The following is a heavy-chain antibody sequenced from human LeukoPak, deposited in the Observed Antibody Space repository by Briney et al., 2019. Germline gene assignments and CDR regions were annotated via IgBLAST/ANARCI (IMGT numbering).Heavy chain of an antibody. CDR1: GYIFTTYA. CDR3: ARGQRDGYNYYFDY. V-gene: IGHV1-3*01. CDR2: INADDGNT. J-gene: IGHJ4*02. D-gene: IGHD5-24*01. Sequence: ASVKVSCKTSGYIFTTYAIHWVRQAPGRGLEWVGLINADDGNTRYSQRFQGRVTITRDTSANTAYMELSSLRSEDTAVYYCARGQRDGYNYYFDYWGQGTLVTVSS.